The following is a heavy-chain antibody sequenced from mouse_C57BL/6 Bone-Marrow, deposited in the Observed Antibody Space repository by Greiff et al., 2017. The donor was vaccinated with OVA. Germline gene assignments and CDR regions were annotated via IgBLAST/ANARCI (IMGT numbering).Heavy chain of an antibody. D-gene: IGHD1-1*01. CDR3: ARLYYGTSYYFDY. CDR2: IDPSDSYT. V-gene: IGHV1-69*01. Sequence: QVQLQQSGAELVMPGASVKLSCKASGYTFTSYWMHWVKQRPGQGLEWIGEIDPSDSYTNYNQKFKGKSTLTVDKSSSTAYMQLSSLTSEDSAVYYCARLYYGTSYYFDYWGQGTTLTVSS. CDR1: GYTFTSYW. J-gene: IGHJ2*01.